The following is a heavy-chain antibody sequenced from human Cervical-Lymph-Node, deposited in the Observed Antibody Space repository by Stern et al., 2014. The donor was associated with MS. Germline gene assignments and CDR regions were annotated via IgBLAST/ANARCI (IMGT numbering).Heavy chain of an antibody. Sequence: QVQLVESGGGLVKPGRSLRLSCEVSGFNFSDYSITWIRQAPGQGLELVSFISSSGATISYADSVKGRFTISTDSTKNSLGLQMNSLRHEDTAVYFCARSGSYPPRDGMDVWGQGTTVTVS. CDR3: ARSGSYPPRDGMDV. J-gene: IGHJ6*02. D-gene: IGHD1-26*01. CDR2: ISSSGATI. V-gene: IGHV3-11*01. CDR1: GFNFSDYS.